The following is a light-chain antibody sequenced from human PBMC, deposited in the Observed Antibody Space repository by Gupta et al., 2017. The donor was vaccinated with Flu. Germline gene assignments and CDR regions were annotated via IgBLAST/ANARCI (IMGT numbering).Light chain of an antibody. CDR2: LGS. V-gene: IGKV2-28*01. CDR3: MQALQTPLT. J-gene: IGKJ4*01. Sequence: DIVMTQSPLSLPCTPREPASISCRSSQSLLHSNGYNYLDWYLQKPGQSPQLLIYLGSNRASGVPDRFSGSGSGTDFTLKISRVEAEDVGVYYCMQALQTPLTFGGGTKVEIK. CDR1: QSLLHSNGYNY.